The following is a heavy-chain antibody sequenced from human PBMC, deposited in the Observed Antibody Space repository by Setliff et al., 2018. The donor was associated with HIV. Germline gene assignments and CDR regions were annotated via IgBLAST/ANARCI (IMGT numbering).Heavy chain of an antibody. Sequence: ASVKVSCKASGYTFSTYDFNWVRQAAGQGLEWMGWMCPKNNGSGFAQKFQARLAITWNTSTNTAYMELRSLTSDDTAVYYCARGRYNSRIDVWGQGTTGTVSS. J-gene: IGHJ6*02. CDR1: GYTFSTYD. V-gene: IGHV1-8*01. CDR3: ARGRYNSRIDV. CDR2: MCPKNNGS. D-gene: IGHD5-18*01.